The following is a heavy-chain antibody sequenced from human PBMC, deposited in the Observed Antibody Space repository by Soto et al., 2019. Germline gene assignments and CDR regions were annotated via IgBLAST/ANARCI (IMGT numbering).Heavy chain of an antibody. V-gene: IGHV3-11*05. CDR3: ATPTGGSIVATLDY. J-gene: IGHJ4*02. D-gene: IGHD5-12*01. Sequence: QVQLVESGGGLVKPGGSLRLSCAASGFTFSDYYMSWIRQAPGKGLEWVSYISSSSSYTNYADSVKGRFTISRDNAKNSLYLQMNSLRAEDTAVYYCATPTGGSIVATLDYWGQGTLVTVSS. CDR2: ISSSSSYT. CDR1: GFTFSDYY.